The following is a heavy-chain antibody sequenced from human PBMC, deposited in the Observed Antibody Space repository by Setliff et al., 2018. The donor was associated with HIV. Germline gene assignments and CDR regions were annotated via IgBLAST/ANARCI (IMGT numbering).Heavy chain of an antibody. V-gene: IGHV4-59*04. CDR1: GGSISSYY. Sequence: SETLSLTCTVSGGSISSYYWNWIRQPPGKGLEWIGSIYHSGSTYYNPSLKSRVTISIDTSKNQFSLRLTSVTAADTAVYYCATYADRESNRFDPWGQGILVTVSS. CDR3: ATYADRESNRFDP. J-gene: IGHJ5*02. D-gene: IGHD3-10*01. CDR2: IYHSGST.